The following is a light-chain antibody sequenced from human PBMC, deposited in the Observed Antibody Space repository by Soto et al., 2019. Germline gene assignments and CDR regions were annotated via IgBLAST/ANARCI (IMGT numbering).Light chain of an antibody. Sequence: EIVMTQSPATLSVSPGERATLSCRASQSVSSYLAWYQQKPGQAPRLLLYGATTRATGIPARFSGSGSGTDFTLTINSLQSEDFAIYYCQQYNNWPRPFGQGTKVDIK. CDR1: QSVSSY. CDR3: QQYNNWPRP. J-gene: IGKJ1*01. V-gene: IGKV3-15*01. CDR2: GAT.